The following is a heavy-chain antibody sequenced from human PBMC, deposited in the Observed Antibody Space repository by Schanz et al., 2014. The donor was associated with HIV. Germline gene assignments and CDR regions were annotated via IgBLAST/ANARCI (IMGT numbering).Heavy chain of an antibody. CDR2: INHRGIT. J-gene: IGHJ4*02. V-gene: IGHV4-34*01. CDR1: GGSFIGYY. Sequence: QVQLQQWGAGLLKPSETLSLTCAVYGGSFIGYYWSWIRQSPGKGLEWIGEINHRGITNYNPSLESRVTMSVDTSKTHFSLKLTSVTAADTAVYFCARTPYYFDYWGQGTLVTVSS. CDR3: ARTPYYFDY.